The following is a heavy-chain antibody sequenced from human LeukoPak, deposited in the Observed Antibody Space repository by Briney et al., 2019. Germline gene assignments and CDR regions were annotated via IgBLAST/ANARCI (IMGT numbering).Heavy chain of an antibody. J-gene: IGHJ4*02. D-gene: IGHD3-10*01. Sequence: GGSLRLSCAASGFTFSSYAMSWVRRAPGKGLEWVSAISGSGGSTYYADSVKGRFTISRDNSKNTLYLQMNSLRAEDTAVYYCAKDWEVLLWFGEFSYFDYWGQGTLVTVSS. CDR2: ISGSGGST. V-gene: IGHV3-23*01. CDR3: AKDWEVLLWFGEFSYFDY. CDR1: GFTFSSYA.